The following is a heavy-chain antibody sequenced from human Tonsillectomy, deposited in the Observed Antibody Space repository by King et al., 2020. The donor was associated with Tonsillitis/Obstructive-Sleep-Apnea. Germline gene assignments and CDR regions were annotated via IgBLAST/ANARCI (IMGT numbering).Heavy chain of an antibody. J-gene: IGHJ6*03. Sequence: VQLVESGGGLVKPGGSLRLSCAASGFTFSDAWMSWVRQAPGKGLEWVGRIKSKGSGETTDYAAPVKGRFTISRDDSKNTLYLQMNSLKTEDTVVYYCSWINRVGVVIAESYFYYMDVWGKGTAVTVSS. CDR2: IKSKGSGETT. CDR1: GFTFSDAW. CDR3: SWINRVGVVIAESYFYYMDV. D-gene: IGHD3-16*02. V-gene: IGHV3-15*01.